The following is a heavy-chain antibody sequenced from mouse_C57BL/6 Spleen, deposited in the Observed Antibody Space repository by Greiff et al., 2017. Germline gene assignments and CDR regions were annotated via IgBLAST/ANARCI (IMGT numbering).Heavy chain of an antibody. D-gene: IGHD2-5*01. V-gene: IGHV1-61*01. CDR2: IYPSDSET. Sequence: VQLQQPGAELVRPGSSVKLSCKASGYTFTSYWMDWVKQRPGQGLEWIGNIYPSDSETHYNQKFKDKATLTVDKSSSTAYMQLSSLTSEDSAVYYCAREGADYSNYPYWYFDVWGTGTTVTVSS. CDR3: AREGADYSNYPYWYFDV. CDR1: GYTFTSYW. J-gene: IGHJ1*03.